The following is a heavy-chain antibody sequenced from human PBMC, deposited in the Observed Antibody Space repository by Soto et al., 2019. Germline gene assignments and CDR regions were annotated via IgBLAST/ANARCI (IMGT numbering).Heavy chain of an antibody. CDR1: GGTFSSYA. J-gene: IGHJ4*02. CDR3: ASFIRKGPTYYFDY. CDR2: IIPIFTTA. V-gene: IGHV1-69*01. Sequence: QVQLVQSGAEVQRPRSSVKVSCKASGGTFSSYAFSWVRQAPGQGLEWIGGIIPIFTTANYAQKFQGRVTITADESTSTAYMELSSLRSEDTAMYYCASFIRKGPTYYFDYWGQGTLVIVSS.